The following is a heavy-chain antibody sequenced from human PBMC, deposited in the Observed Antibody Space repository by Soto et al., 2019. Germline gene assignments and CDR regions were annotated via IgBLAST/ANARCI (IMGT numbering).Heavy chain of an antibody. J-gene: IGHJ4*02. CDR2: IYYSGST. V-gene: IGHV4-31*03. CDR1: GGSISSGDYY. D-gene: IGHD2-15*01. CDR3: ARAGYCSGGSCYSLYYFDY. Sequence: QVQLQESGPGLVKPSQTLSLTCTVSGGSISSGDYYWSWIRQHPGKGLEWIGYIYYSGSTYYNPSLKSRVTISVDTSKNQFSLKLSSVTAADTAVYYCARAGYCSGGSCYSLYYFDYWGQGTLVTVSS.